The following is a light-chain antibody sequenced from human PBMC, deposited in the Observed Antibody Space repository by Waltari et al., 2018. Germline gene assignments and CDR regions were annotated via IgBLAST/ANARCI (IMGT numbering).Light chain of an antibody. CDR1: SRAVGSYTH. Sequence: QSALTQPPSASGSPGPPVTTPCPGTSRAVGSYTHVPLYQQHPGKAPKLMLSEVTQRPSGVPDRFSGSKSGNTASLTVSGLQAEDEAVYYCSSYAGRNGVIFGGGTMLTVL. CDR2: EVT. CDR3: SSYAGRNGVI. V-gene: IGLV2-8*01. J-gene: IGLJ2*01.